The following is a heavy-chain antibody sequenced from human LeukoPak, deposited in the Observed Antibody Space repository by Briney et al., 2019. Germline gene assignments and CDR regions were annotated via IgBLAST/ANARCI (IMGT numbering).Heavy chain of an antibody. CDR2: ISAYNGNT. D-gene: IGHD3-22*01. V-gene: IGHV1-18*01. CDR1: GYTFTSYG. J-gene: IGHJ4*02. Sequence: EASVKVSCKASGYTFTSYGISWVRQAPGQGLEWMGWISAYNGNTNYAQKLQGRVTMTTDTSTSTAYMELRSLRSDDTAVYYCARDRPTYYYDSSGYSYFDYWGQGTLVTVSP. CDR3: ARDRPTYYYDSSGYSYFDY.